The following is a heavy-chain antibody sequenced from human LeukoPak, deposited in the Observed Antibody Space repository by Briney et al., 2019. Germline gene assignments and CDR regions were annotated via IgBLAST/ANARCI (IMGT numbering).Heavy chain of an antibody. CDR2: ISGSGGST. Sequence: GGSLRLSCAASGFTFSSYAMSWVRQAPGKGLEWVSAISGSGGSTYYADSVKGRFTISRDNSKSTLYLQMNSLRAEDTAVYYCAKDRARGSMAETEYFQHWGQGTLVTVSS. D-gene: IGHD5-24*01. CDR1: GFTFSSYA. J-gene: IGHJ1*01. CDR3: AKDRARGSMAETEYFQH. V-gene: IGHV3-23*01.